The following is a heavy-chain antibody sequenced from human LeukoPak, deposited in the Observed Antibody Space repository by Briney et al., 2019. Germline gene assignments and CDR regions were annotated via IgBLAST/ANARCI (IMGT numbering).Heavy chain of an antibody. Sequence: SETLSLTCAVSGYSISSGYYWGWIRQPPVKGLEWIGSIYNSGSTYYNPSLKSRVTISVDTSKNQFSLKLSSVTAADTAVYYCARLTIFPDYWGQGTLVTVSS. J-gene: IGHJ4*02. CDR1: GYSISSGYY. D-gene: IGHD3-3*01. CDR3: ARLTIFPDY. CDR2: IYNSGST. V-gene: IGHV4-38-2*01.